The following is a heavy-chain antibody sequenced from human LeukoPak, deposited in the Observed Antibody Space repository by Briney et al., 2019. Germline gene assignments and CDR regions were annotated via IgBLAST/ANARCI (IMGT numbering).Heavy chain of an antibody. CDR3: AREQRGGLSGNLGGLFASYYTYYYMDV. CDR1: GYTFTMYY. Sequence: ASVKVSCKASGYTFTMYYIHWVRQAPGQGLEWMGMINPSDGATTYAQRFQGRVTMTRDMSTTTVYMDLRSLRFKDTAVSFCAREQRGGLSGNLGGLFASYYTYYYMDVWGRGTTVTVSS. D-gene: IGHD1-26*01. V-gene: IGHV1-46*01. J-gene: IGHJ6*03. CDR2: INPSDGAT.